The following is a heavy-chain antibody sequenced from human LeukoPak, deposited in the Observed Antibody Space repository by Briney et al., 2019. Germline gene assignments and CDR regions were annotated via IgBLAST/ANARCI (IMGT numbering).Heavy chain of an antibody. CDR1: GFTFSSYA. V-gene: IGHV3-23*01. CDR2: ISGSGGST. Sequence: RSGGSLRLSCAASGFTFSSYAMSWVRQAPGKGLEWVSVISGSGGSTFYADSVKGRFTISRDNSKNTLNLQMNRLRADDTAVYYCARGPGYWGQGTLVTVSS. CDR3: ARGPGY. J-gene: IGHJ4*02. D-gene: IGHD3-16*01.